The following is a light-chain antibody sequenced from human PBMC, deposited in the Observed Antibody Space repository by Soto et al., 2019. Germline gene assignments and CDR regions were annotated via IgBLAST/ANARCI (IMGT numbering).Light chain of an antibody. CDR1: QSVSRY. J-gene: IGKJ5*01. CDR3: KQRSSWPIT. Sequence: EIVLTQSPATLSLSPGERATLSCRASQSVSRYLAWYQQKPGQAPRLLIYDASNRATGIPARFSGSGSGTDFTLTIRSLEPEDFAVYYCKQRSSWPITFGQGTRLEIK. V-gene: IGKV3-11*01. CDR2: DAS.